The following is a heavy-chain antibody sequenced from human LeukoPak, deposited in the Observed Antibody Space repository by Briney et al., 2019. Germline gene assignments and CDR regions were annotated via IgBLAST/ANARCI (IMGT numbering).Heavy chain of an antibody. J-gene: IGHJ5*02. CDR3: ARDMGSDWTDWFDP. D-gene: IGHD6-19*01. CDR2: IRQDGSQK. CDR1: GFTFSWDL. Sequence: GSLRPSCAASGFTFSWDLMNWVRQAPGKGLEWVANIRQDGSQKYYVDSVKGRFTISRDNAKNSLYLQMNSLRAEDTAIYYCARDMGSDWTDWFDPWGQGTLVTVSS. V-gene: IGHV3-7*01.